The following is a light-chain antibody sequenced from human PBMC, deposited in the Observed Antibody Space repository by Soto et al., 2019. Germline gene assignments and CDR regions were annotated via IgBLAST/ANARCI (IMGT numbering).Light chain of an antibody. CDR1: SSDVGGHNY. J-gene: IGLJ1*01. Sequence: QSALTQPASVSGSPGPSITVSCTGTSSDVGGHNYVSWFQQHPGQAPKLLIYEVTTRPSGVSTLVSGSKSGNTASLTISWLHAEDEAEYHGSSYSSSGTLFVVGTGTKLTVL. CDR2: EVT. CDR3: SSYSSSGTLFV. V-gene: IGLV2-14*01.